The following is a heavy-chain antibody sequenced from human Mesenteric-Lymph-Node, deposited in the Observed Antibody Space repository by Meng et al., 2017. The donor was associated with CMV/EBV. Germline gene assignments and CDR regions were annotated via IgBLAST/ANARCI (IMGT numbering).Heavy chain of an antibody. V-gene: IGHV1-2*06. CDR2: INPHSGDT. CDR3: ARLDILTGYYVD. CDR1: FYSFRQSL. Sequence: ASFYSFRQSLMNWFRRAPGQGFEWLGRINPHSGDTNYAQTFQGSVTMTRDTSTSTAYMELSRLRSDDTAVYYCARLDILTGYYVDWGQGTLVTVSS. D-gene: IGHD3-9*01. J-gene: IGHJ4*02.